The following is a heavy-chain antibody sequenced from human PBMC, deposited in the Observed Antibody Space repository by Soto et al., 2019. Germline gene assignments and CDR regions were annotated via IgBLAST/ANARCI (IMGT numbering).Heavy chain of an antibody. CDR1: GYTFIRYG. D-gene: IGHD3-16*01. CDR3: ARGGYYDNTWGKLSHYGLDV. Sequence: QVQLVQSAGEVKKPGASVKVSCKASGYTFIRYGITWVRQAPGQGLEWMGWISPYNDYTIYAQKLQGRVTMTTDTATRTVYLDLRSLKSDDPAVYYCARGGYYDNTWGKLSHYGLDVW. CDR2: ISPYNDYT. V-gene: IGHV1-18*01. J-gene: IGHJ6*01.